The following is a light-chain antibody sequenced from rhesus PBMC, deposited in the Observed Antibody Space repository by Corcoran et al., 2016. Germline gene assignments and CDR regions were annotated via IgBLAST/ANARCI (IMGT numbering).Light chain of an antibody. J-gene: IGKJ2*01. CDR1: QSLLHSDGYTY. CDR2: LGS. CDR3: MQGSQLYS. V-gene: IGKV2-78*01. Sequence: DIVMTQTPLSLSVTPGEPASISCRSSQSLLHSDGYTYLDWYLQKPGQSPELLIYLGSNRASGVPDRFSVSGSGTDFTLTISRVEAEDVGVYYCMQGSQLYSFGQGTKVEIK.